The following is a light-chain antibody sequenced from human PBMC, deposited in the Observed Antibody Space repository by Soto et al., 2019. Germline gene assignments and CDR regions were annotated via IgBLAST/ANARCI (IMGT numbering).Light chain of an antibody. CDR2: AAS. CDR1: QGINSY. CDR3: QALNSYPIT. V-gene: IGKV1-9*01. J-gene: IGKJ5*01. Sequence: IQLTQSPSSLSASVGDRVTITCRASQGINSYLAWYQQKPGKAPKLLIYAASTLQSGVPSSFSVSGPGTDFNLTISTLQPEDFATYYCQALNSYPITFGQGTRLEIK.